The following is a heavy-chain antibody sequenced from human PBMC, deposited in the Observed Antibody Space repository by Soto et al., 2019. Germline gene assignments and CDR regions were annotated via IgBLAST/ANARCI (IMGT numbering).Heavy chain of an antibody. J-gene: IGHJ4*02. D-gene: IGHD3-3*01. CDR1: GFTVSSNY. CDR2: IYSGGST. Sequence: GGSLRLSCAASGFTVSSNYMSWVRQAPGKGLEWVSVIYSGGSTYYADYVKGRFTISRDNSQNTLYLQMNSQRAEDTAVYCCARSITIFGGGGIDWGRGTVGTVSS. CDR3: ARSITIFGGGGID. V-gene: IGHV3-53*01.